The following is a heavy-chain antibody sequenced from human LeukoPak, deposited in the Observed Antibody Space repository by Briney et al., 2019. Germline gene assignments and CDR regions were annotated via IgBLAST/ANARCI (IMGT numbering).Heavy chain of an antibody. D-gene: IGHD1-26*01. CDR1: GFTFSSYS. CDR2: ISSSSSYI. J-gene: IGHJ4*02. V-gene: IGHV3-21*01. Sequence: GGSPRLSCAASGFTFSSYSMNWVRQAPGKGLEWVSSISSSSSYIYYADSVKGRFTISRDNAKNSLYLQMNSLRAEDTAVYYCARDIQSGSYDYWGQGTLVTVSS. CDR3: ARDIQSGSYDY.